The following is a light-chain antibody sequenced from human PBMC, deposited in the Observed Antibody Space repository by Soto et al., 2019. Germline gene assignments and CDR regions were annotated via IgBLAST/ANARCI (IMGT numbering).Light chain of an antibody. V-gene: IGLV2-23*01. CDR1: SSDVGSYNL. Sequence: QSALTQPASVSGSPGQSITISCTGTSSDVGSYNLVSWYQQHPGKAPELMIYEGSKRPSGVSNRFSGSKSGNTASLTISGLQAEDEADYYSCSYAGSSTYVVFGGGTKLTV. CDR3: CSYAGSSTYVV. J-gene: IGLJ2*01. CDR2: EGS.